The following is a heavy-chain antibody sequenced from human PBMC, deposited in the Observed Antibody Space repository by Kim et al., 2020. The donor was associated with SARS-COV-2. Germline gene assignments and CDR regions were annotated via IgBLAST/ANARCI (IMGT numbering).Heavy chain of an antibody. V-gene: IGHV4-34*01. D-gene: IGHD3-22*01. Sequence: NTSLKSRVTISVDTSKNQFSLKLSSVTAADTAVYYCASSGYYYVGYYFDYWGQGTLVTVSS. J-gene: IGHJ4*02. CDR3: ASSGYYYVGYYFDY.